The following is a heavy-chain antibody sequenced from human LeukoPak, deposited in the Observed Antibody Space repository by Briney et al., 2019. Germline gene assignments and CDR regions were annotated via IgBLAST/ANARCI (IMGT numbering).Heavy chain of an antibody. D-gene: IGHD6-25*01. CDR2: IIPIFGTA. J-gene: IGHJ4*02. V-gene: IGHV1-69*13. CDR3: ARVSSGRAHPLDY. CDR1: GGTFSSYA. Sequence: VASVKVSCKASGGTFSSYAISWVRQAPGQGLEWMGGIIPIFGTANYAQKFQGRVTITADESTSTAYMELGSLRSEDTAVYYCARVSSGRAHPLDYWGQGTLVTVSS.